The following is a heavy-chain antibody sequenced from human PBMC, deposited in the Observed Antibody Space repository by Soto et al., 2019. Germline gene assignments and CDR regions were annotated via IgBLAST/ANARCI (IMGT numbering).Heavy chain of an antibody. CDR1: GFTLSSYG. CDR3: ARRYCSSTSCQIDY. D-gene: IGHD2-2*01. CDR2: IWYDGSNK. J-gene: IGHJ4*02. V-gene: IGHV3-33*01. Sequence: QVQLVESGGGVVQPGRSLRLSCAASGFTLSSYGMHWVRQAPGKGLEWVAVIWYDGSNKYYADSVKGRFTISRDNSKNTLYLQMNSLRAEDTAVYYCARRYCSSTSCQIDYWGQGTLVTVSS.